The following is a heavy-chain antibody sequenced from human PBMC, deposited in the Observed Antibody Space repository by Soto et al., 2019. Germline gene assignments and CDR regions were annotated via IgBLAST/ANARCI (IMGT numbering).Heavy chain of an antibody. Sequence: QVQLVESGGGVVQPGRSVRLSCAASGFTFSSYGMHWVRQAPGKGLEWVAVIWYDGSNKYYADSVKGRFTISRDNSKNTLYLQMNSLRAEDTAVYYCARARATKAPYYYYYGMDVWGQGTTVTVSS. D-gene: IGHD4-17*01. V-gene: IGHV3-33*01. J-gene: IGHJ6*02. CDR1: GFTFSSYG. CDR3: ARARATKAPYYYYYGMDV. CDR2: IWYDGSNK.